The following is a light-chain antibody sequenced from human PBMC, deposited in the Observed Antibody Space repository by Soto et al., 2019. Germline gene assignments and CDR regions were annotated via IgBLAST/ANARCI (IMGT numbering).Light chain of an antibody. CDR1: SSDVGGYNY. CDR3: SSYTSSSTGV. J-gene: IGLJ3*02. Sequence: QSALTQPASVSGSPGQSITISCTGTSSDVGGYNYVSWYQHHPGKAPKLMIYEVSNRPSGVSNRFSGSKSGNTASLTIPGLQAEDEADYYCSSYTSSSTGVFGGGTKLTVL. V-gene: IGLV2-14*01. CDR2: EVS.